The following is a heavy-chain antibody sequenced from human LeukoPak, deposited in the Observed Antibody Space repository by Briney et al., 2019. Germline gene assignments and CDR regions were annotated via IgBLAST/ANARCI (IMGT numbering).Heavy chain of an antibody. V-gene: IGHV4-59*01. CDR2: IYNSGDS. Sequence: PSETLSLTCSVSGGSISRYYWTWIRQSPGMGLEWIGYIYNSGDSDYNPSLQSRVTMSVDTSKNQFSLKLSSVTAADTAVYYCARFSLGVVAATPPLRPLDIWGQGTMVTVSS. CDR1: GGSISRYY. J-gene: IGHJ3*02. D-gene: IGHD2-15*01. CDR3: ARFSLGVVAATPPLRPLDI.